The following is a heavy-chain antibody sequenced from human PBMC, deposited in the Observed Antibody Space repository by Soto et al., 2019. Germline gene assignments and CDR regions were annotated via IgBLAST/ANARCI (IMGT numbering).Heavy chain of an antibody. CDR1: GFTISRSA. CDR3: AKYKFNYYDSLTYGVFDI. Sequence: EVQLLESGGGLVQPGGSLRLSCAASGFTISRSAMSWVRQAPGKGLEWVSGLSGSGGSTHYADSVKGRFTISRDNSKNTLYLQMNSLRAADTALYYCAKYKFNYYDSLTYGVFDIWGQGTVVTVSS. D-gene: IGHD3-22*01. J-gene: IGHJ3*02. V-gene: IGHV3-23*01. CDR2: LSGSGGST.